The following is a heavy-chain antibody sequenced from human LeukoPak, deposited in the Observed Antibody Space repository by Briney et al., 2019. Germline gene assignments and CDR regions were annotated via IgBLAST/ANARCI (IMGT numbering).Heavy chain of an antibody. CDR3: ARAAPNYNWFDP. Sequence: SETLSLTCTVSGGSISSSSYYWGWIRQPPGKGLEWIGSIYYSGSTYYNPSLKSRVTISVDTSKNQFSLKLSSVTAADTAVYYCARAAPNYNWFDPWGQGTLVTVSS. CDR1: GGSISSSSYY. V-gene: IGHV4-39*07. J-gene: IGHJ5*02. CDR2: IYYSGST.